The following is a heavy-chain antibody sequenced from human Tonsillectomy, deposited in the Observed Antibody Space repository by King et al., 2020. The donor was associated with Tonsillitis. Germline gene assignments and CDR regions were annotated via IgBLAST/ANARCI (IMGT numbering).Heavy chain of an antibody. J-gene: IGHJ4*02. CDR3: VATPNYYYFDN. CDR2: IYQDGNEK. CDR1: GFIFTNYC. D-gene: IGHD2-8*01. Sequence: VQLVESGGGLVQPGGSLGLSCVGSGFIFTNYCMVWGRHAPGKGLEWVASIYQDGNEKYYVDSVKGRFSISRDNAKNSLYLQMNSLRVDDTAVYYCVATPNYYYFDNWGQGTLVTVSS. V-gene: IGHV3-7*01.